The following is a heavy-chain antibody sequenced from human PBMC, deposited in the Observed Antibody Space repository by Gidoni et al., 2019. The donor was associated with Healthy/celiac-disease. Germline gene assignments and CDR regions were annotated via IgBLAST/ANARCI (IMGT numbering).Heavy chain of an antibody. CDR1: GFPFSYSY. D-gene: IGHD3-22*01. CDR2: ISSSSSYT. V-gene: IGHV3-11*05. J-gene: IGHJ2*01. Sequence: QVQLVESGGGLVKPGGSLNPPCAAHGFPFSYSYMSWIHQAPGKGLEVVSYISSSSSYTNYADSVKGRFTISRDNAKNSLYLQMNSLRAEDTAVYYCARDLGDSSGYYYLNSHPPYWYFDLWGRGTLVTVSS. CDR3: ARDLGDSSGYYYLNSHPPYWYFDL.